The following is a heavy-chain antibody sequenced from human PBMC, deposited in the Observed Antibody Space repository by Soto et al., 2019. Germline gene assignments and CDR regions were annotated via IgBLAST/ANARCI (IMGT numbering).Heavy chain of an antibody. Sequence: EVQLLESGGALVQPGGSLRLSCAASGFHFRSYGMSWVRQAPGKGLEWVSGLSGSGGSTYYADSVKGRFTISRDISNNTLYLQMNSLRAEDTAIYFCARDPGAITVAGNFDYWGQGTLVNVSS. J-gene: IGHJ4*02. CDR2: LSGSGGST. CDR3: ARDPGAITVAGNFDY. V-gene: IGHV3-23*01. CDR1: GFHFRSYG. D-gene: IGHD6-19*01.